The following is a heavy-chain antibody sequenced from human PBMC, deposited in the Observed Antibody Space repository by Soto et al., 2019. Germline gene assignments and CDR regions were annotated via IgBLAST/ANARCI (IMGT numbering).Heavy chain of an antibody. CDR3: ARATVTANWFDP. V-gene: IGHV4-31*01. Sequence: QVQLQESGPGLVKPSQTLSRTCTVSGGSISSGGYYWSWIRQHPGKGLEWIGYIHYSGSTYYNPSLKSQFTISVDTSKNQFSLKLSSVTAAETAVYYCARATVTANWFDPWGQGTLVTVSS. J-gene: IGHJ5*02. D-gene: IGHD4-17*01. CDR2: IHYSGST. CDR1: GGSISSGGYY.